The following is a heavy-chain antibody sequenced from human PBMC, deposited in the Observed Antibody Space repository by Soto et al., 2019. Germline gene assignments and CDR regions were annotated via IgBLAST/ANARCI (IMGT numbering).Heavy chain of an antibody. CDR1: GGSISSGGYY. J-gene: IGHJ4*01. CDR2: IYYGGST. CDR3: ARGGYYYENSGQNAYDY. Sequence: TLSLTCTVSGGSISSGGYYWSWIRQHPGKGLEWIGYIYYGGSTYYNPSLKSRATISGDTSKNQFSLRLSSVTAADTAVYYCARGGYYYENSGQNAYDYWGQGILVTVSS. D-gene: IGHD3-22*01. V-gene: IGHV4-31*03.